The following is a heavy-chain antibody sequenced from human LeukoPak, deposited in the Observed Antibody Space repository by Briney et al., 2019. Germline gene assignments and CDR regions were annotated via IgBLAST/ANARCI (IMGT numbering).Heavy chain of an antibody. CDR2: VSSSGGTV. CDR3: ARDLMGIAYRGAFYY. V-gene: IGHV3-48*03. Sequence: GGSLRLSCAASGFSFSRYEMNWVRQAPGKGLEWVSYVSSSGGTVYYADSVKGRLTISRDNAKNSLYLQMNSLRAEDTAVYYCARDLMGIAYRGAFYYWGQGTLVTVSS. CDR1: GFSFSRYE. J-gene: IGHJ4*02. D-gene: IGHD6-13*01.